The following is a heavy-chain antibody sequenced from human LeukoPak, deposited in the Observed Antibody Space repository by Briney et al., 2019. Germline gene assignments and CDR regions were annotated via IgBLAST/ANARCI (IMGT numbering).Heavy chain of an antibody. CDR2: IWYDGSNK. D-gene: IGHD3-10*01. Sequence: GGSLRLSCAAPGFTFSNNGMHWVRKAPGKGLEWVALIWYDGSNKYYADSVKGRFTTSRDNSKNTLYLQINSLRAENTAVYYCAGSYYNVFDYWGQGTLVTVSS. J-gene: IGHJ4*02. CDR3: AGSYYNVFDY. V-gene: IGHV3-33*01. CDR1: GFTFSNNG.